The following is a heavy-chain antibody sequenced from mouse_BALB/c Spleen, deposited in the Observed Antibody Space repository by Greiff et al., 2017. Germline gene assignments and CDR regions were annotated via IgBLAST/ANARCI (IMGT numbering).Heavy chain of an antibody. CDR2: IYPGDGDT. CDR1: GYAFSSYW. D-gene: IGHD1-2*01. J-gene: IGHJ4*01. Sequence: QVQLQQSGAELVRPGSSVKISCKASGYAFSSYWMNWVKQRPGQGLEWIGQIYPGDGDTNYNGKFKGKATLTADKSSSTAYMQLSSLTSEDSAVYFCARRDYGYDAMDYWGQGTSVTVSS. V-gene: IGHV1-80*01. CDR3: ARRDYGYDAMDY.